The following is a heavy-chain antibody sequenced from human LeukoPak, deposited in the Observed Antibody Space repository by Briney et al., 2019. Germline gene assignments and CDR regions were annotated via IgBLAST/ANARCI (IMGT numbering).Heavy chain of an antibody. D-gene: IGHD3-3*01. CDR2: IIHSGST. CDR1: GGSFDGYY. CDR3: ARGLASGYPPIPFDY. V-gene: IGHV4-34*12. J-gene: IGHJ4*02. Sequence: SETLSLTCAVFGGSFDGYYWSWIRQPPGKGLEWIGEIIHSGSTNYNPSLKSRVTISIDTSKRQFSLNLSSVTAADMAIYYCARGLASGYPPIPFDYWGQGNLVTVSS.